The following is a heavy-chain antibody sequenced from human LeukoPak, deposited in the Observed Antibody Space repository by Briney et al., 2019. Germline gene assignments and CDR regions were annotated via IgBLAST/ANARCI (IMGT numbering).Heavy chain of an antibody. V-gene: IGHV4-39*06. CDR3: ARVQSRLSWFDP. Sequence: SETLSLTCTVSGGSISGTSYYWGWIRQPPGKGLEWIGSIYYSGSTYYNPSLKSRVTISVDTSKNQFPLKLSSVTAADTAVYYCARVQSRLSWFDPWGQGTLVTVSS. J-gene: IGHJ5*02. CDR1: GGSISGTSYY. CDR2: IYYSGST.